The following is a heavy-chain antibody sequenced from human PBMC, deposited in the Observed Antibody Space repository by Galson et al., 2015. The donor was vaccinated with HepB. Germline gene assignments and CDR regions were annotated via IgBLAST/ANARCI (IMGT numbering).Heavy chain of an antibody. CDR1: GDSVSSNSAA. Sequence: AISGDSVSSNSAAWNWIRQSPSRGLEWLGRTYYRSKWYNDYAVSVKSRITINPDTSKNQFSLQLNSVTPEDTAVYYCAREYYDSSGYRIDYWGQGTLVTVSS. J-gene: IGHJ4*02. CDR2: TYYRSKWYN. CDR3: AREYYDSSGYRIDY. D-gene: IGHD3-22*01. V-gene: IGHV6-1*01.